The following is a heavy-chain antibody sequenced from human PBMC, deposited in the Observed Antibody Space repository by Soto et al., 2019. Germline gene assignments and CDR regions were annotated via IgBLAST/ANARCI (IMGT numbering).Heavy chain of an antibody. CDR1: GGSFSGYY. D-gene: IGHD3-22*01. V-gene: IGHV4-34*01. CDR3: ARGRESVVVTTNWFDP. J-gene: IGHJ5*02. CDR2: INHSGST. Sequence: QVQLQQWGAGLLKPSETLSLTCAVYGGSFSGYYWSWIRQPPGKGLEWIGEINHSGSTNYNPSLKSRVTISVDTSKNQFSLKLSSVTAADTAVYYCARGRESVVVTTNWFDPWGQGTLVTVSS.